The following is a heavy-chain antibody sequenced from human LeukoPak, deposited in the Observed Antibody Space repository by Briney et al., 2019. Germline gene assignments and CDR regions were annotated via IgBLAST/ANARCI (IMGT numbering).Heavy chain of an antibody. CDR2: TVGGGDGT. Sequence: ETLSLTCTVSGGSISSYYWSWIRQPPGKGLEWVAVTVGGGDGTYYADSVKGRFTISRDNSNNTLYLQMNSLRAEDTAVYYCAKLTTSWGQGTLVTVSS. V-gene: IGHV3-23*01. CDR3: AKLTTS. CDR1: GGSISSYY. J-gene: IGHJ4*02. D-gene: IGHD4-11*01.